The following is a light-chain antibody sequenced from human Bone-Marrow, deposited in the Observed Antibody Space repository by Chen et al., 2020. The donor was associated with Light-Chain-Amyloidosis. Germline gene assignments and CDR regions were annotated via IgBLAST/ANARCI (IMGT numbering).Light chain of an antibody. Sequence: EIVLTQSPGTLSLSSGEGANLSCRASQTISSNYLTWYQQKFGQPPRLLIYGSSSRATGIPDRFTGSGSGSDFTLTINRLEPENFAMYYCQQYGTSPLAFGGGTKLGIK. CDR3: QQYGTSPLA. J-gene: IGKJ4*01. V-gene: IGKV3-20*01. CDR1: QTISSNY. CDR2: GSS.